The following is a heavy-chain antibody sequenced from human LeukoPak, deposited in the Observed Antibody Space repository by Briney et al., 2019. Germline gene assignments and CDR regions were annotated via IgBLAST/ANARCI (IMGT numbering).Heavy chain of an antibody. V-gene: IGHV1-18*01. J-gene: IGHJ4*02. CDR1: GYTFTSYG. Sequence: GASVKVSCKASGYTFTSYGISWVRQAPGQGLEWMGWISGYYGNTDSAQNLQGRVTRTRDTSTSTAYMELRSLTSDDTAVYYCARRGPVGGGWGFDYWGQGTLVTVSS. CDR3: ARRGPVGGGWGFDY. D-gene: IGHD6-19*01. CDR2: ISGYYGNT.